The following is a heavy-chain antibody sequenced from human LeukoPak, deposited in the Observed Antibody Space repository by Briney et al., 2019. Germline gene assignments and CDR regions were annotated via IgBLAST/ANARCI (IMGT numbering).Heavy chain of an antibody. V-gene: IGHV1-69*04. CDR2: IIPILGIA. CDR3: ARDYEVNYDFWSGYYHY. D-gene: IGHD3-3*01. CDR1: GGTFSSYA. J-gene: IGHJ4*02. Sequence: SVKVSCKASGGTFSSYAISRVRQAPGQGLEWMGRIIPILGIANYAQKFQGRVTITADKSTSTAYMELSSLRSEDTAVYYCARDYEVNYDFWSGYYHYWGQGTLVTVSS.